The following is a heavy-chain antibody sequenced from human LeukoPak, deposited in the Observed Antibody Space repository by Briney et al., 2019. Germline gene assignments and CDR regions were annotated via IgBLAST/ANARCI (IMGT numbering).Heavy chain of an antibody. V-gene: IGHV3-74*03. CDR1: GFTLRNYL. J-gene: IGHJ4*01. CDR2: INSDGSNT. Sequence: GGSLRISRAASGFTLRNYLMPWVRPTPGKGVVLVSRINSDGSNTTYADSVKGRFTISRDTAKNTLYLQMNSLRADDTAVYYCARGYSGSYRIDYWGHGTLVTVSS. CDR3: ARGYSGSYRIDY. D-gene: IGHD1-26*01.